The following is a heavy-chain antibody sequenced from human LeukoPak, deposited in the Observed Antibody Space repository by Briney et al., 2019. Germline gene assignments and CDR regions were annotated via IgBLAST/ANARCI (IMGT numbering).Heavy chain of an antibody. CDR2: INPNSGGT. CDR3: VRSLMYYDILTGSGNWFDP. J-gene: IGHJ5*02. Sequence: ASVKVSCKASGYTFTGYYMHWVRQAPGQGLEWMGRINPNSGGTNYAQKFQGRVTMTRDTSISTAYMELSRLRSDDTAVYYCVRSLMYYDILTGSGNWFDPWGQGTLVTVSS. V-gene: IGHV1-2*06. D-gene: IGHD3-9*01. CDR1: GYTFTGYY.